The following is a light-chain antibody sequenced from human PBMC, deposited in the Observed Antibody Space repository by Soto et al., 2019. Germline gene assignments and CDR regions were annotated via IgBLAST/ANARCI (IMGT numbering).Light chain of an antibody. J-gene: IGKJ1*01. V-gene: IGKV1-5*03. CDR3: QQYNSYSWT. CDR2: KAS. CDR1: QSISSW. Sequence: DIQMTQSPSTLSASVGDRVTITCRASQSISSWLAWYQQKPGKAPKLLIYKASSLESGVPSRFSGSGSGTESTITISSLQPDDFATYYCQQYNSYSWTFGQGNKLEIK.